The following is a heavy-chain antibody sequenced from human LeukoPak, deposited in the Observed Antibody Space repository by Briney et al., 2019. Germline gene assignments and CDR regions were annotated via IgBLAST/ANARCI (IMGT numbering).Heavy chain of an antibody. CDR1: GFTFSSYS. CDR2: ISSSSSYI. V-gene: IGHV3-21*01. CDR3: ARDRPIAAAGIGAFDI. D-gene: IGHD6-13*01. J-gene: IGHJ3*02. Sequence: GGSLRLSCAASGFTFSSYSMNWVRQAPGKGLEWVSSISSSSSYIYYADSVKGRFTISRDNAKNSLYLQMNSLRAEDTAVYYCARDRPIAAAGIGAFDIWGQGTMVTVSS.